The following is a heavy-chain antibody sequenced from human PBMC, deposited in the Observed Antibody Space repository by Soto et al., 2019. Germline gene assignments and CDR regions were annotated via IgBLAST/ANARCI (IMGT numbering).Heavy chain of an antibody. J-gene: IGHJ6*02. V-gene: IGHV3-72*01. CDR2: TRNKANSYTT. D-gene: IGHD2-2*01. CDR1: GFTFSDHY. Sequence: GGSLRLSCAASGFTFSDHYMDWVRQAPGKGLEWVGRTRNKANSYTTEYAASVKGRFTISRDDSKNTLYLQMNSLKTEDTAVYYCASLTIVLVPAAMWPRPANYGMDVWGQGTTVTVS. CDR3: ASLTIVLVPAAMWPRPANYGMDV.